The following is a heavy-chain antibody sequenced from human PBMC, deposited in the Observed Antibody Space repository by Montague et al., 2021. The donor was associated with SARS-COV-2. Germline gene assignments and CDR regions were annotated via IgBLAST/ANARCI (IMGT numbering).Heavy chain of an antibody. CDR3: ATGINYYDFLALQS. CDR1: GGSIESGNW. J-gene: IGHJ4*02. Sequence: SETLSLTSTVSGGSIESGNWWSWVRQTPRKGLEWIGEILHTESTNFNPSLKTRVAMSVDKSRNQFSLKLTSLTAADTAVYYCATGINYYDFLALQSWGQGALVIVSS. CDR2: ILHTEST. D-gene: IGHD3/OR15-3a*01. V-gene: IGHV4-4*02.